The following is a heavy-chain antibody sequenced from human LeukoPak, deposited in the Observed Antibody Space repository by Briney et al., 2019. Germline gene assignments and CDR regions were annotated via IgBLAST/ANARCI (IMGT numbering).Heavy chain of an antibody. J-gene: IGHJ6*02. CDR3: ASQYSSSWFQSYYYGMDV. D-gene: IGHD6-13*01. V-gene: IGHV1-8*01. Sequence: RASVKVSCKASGYTFTSYDINWVRQATGQGLEWMGWMNPNSGNTGYAQKFQGRVTMTRSTSISTAYMELSSLRSEDTAVYYCASQYSSSWFQSYYYGMDVWGQGTTVTVSS. CDR2: MNPNSGNT. CDR1: GYTFTSYD.